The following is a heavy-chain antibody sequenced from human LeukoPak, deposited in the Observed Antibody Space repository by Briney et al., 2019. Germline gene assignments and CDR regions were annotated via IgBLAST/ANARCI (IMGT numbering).Heavy chain of an antibody. V-gene: IGHV4-39*01. CDR3: ARRWIPGYYYDSSGYWFAFDI. J-gene: IGHJ3*02. CDR2: IYYSGST. Sequence: SSENLSLTCTVSGGSISSGSYYWGWIRQPPGKGLEWIGSIYYSGSTYYNPSLKSRVTISVDTSKNQFSLKLSSVTAADTAVYYCARRWIPGYYYDSSGYWFAFDIWGQGTMVTVSS. D-gene: IGHD3-22*01. CDR1: GGSISSGSYY.